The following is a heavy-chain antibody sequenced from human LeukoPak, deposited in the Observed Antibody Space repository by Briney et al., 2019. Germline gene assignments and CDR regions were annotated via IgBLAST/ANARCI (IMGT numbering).Heavy chain of an antibody. D-gene: IGHD6-19*01. CDR2: ISYDGSNK. CDR1: GFTFSSYA. Sequence: GGPLRLSCAASGFTFSSYAMHWVRQAPGKGLEWVAVISYDGSNKYYADSVKGRFTISRDNSKNTLYLQMNSLRAEDTAVYYCARDGKGSSGWYEDYWGQGILVTVSS. V-gene: IGHV3-30-3*01. CDR3: ARDGKGSSGWYEDY. J-gene: IGHJ4*02.